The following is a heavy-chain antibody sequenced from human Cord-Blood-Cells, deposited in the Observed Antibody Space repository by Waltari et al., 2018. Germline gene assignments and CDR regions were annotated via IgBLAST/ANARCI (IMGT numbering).Heavy chain of an antibody. J-gene: IGHJ6*02. CDR3: AKEDYGMDV. Sequence: EVQLVESGGGWVQPGRSLRLSCAASGCTFDDYAMHWVRQAPGKGLEWVSGISWNSGSIGYADSVKGRFTISRDNAKNSLYLQMNSLRAEDTALYYCAKEDYGMDVWGQGTTVTVSS. CDR2: ISWNSGSI. V-gene: IGHV3-9*01. CDR1: GCTFDDYA.